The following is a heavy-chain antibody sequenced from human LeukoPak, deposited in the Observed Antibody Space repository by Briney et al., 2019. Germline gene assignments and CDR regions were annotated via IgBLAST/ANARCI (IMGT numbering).Heavy chain of an antibody. CDR3: ARDSEAYCGGDCYFYFDY. Sequence: GGSLRLSCAVSGFIFGSFGMIWVRQAPGKGLEWLASISGSGDFIYYADSVKGRFTISKDNTKNSVHLQLTSLRAEDTAVYYCARDSEAYCGGDCYFYFDYWGQGTRVTVSS. CDR1: GFIFGSFG. V-gene: IGHV3-21*01. D-gene: IGHD2-21*02. J-gene: IGHJ4*02. CDR2: ISGSGDFI.